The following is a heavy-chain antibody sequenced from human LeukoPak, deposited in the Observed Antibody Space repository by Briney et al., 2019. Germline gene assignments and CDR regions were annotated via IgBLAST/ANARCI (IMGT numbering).Heavy chain of an antibody. V-gene: IGHV5-51*01. J-gene: IGHJ4*02. Sequence: GSLKISCKGSGYSFTSYWIGWVRQMPGKGLEWMGIIYPGDSDTRYRSSFQGQVTMSADKSISTAYLQWSSLKASDTAMYYCARRYCSSSSCYGYFDYWGQGTLVTVSS. D-gene: IGHD2-2*01. CDR1: GYSFTSYW. CDR2: IYPGDSDT. CDR3: ARRYCSSSSCYGYFDY.